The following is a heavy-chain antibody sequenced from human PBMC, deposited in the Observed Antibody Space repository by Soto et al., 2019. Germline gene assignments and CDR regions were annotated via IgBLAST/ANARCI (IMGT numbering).Heavy chain of an antibody. D-gene: IGHD2-15*01. CDR3: ARLALAYCSGGSCYPGGMDV. J-gene: IGHJ6*02. Sequence: PGESLKISCKGSGFSFTTYWIAWVRQMPGKGLEWMGIIYPGDSKTTYSPSFQGQVTISTDKSISTAYLQWCSLKASDTATYYCARLALAYCSGGSCYPGGMDVWGQGTTVTVSS. CDR2: IYPGDSKT. V-gene: IGHV5-51*01. CDR1: GFSFTTYW.